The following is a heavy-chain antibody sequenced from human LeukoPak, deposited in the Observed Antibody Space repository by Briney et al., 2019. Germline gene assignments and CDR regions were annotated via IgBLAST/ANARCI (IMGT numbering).Heavy chain of an antibody. V-gene: IGHV4-39*07. CDR1: GGSISSSSYY. D-gene: IGHD3-16*01. J-gene: IGHJ4*02. CDR3: ASGLYDYVWGRFDY. CDR2: IYYSGST. Sequence: SETLSLTCTVSGGSISSSSYYWDWIRQPPGKGLEWIGSIYYSGSTYYNPSLKSRVTISVDTSKNQFSLKLSSVTAADTAVYYCASGLYDYVWGRFDYWGQGTLVTVSS.